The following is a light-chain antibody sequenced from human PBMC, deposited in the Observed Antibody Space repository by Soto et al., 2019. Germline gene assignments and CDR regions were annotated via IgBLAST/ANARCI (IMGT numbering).Light chain of an antibody. CDR3: SLSYSGVRV. Sequence: QDVVTQEHSLTVSPGGTVTLTCASSTGAVTSRHYPYWFQQKPGQVPRALIYDTSNKHSWTPARFSGSLLGGIPALNLSGAQPEDEADYYCSLSYSGVRVFGVGTKVTVL. V-gene: IGLV7-46*01. J-gene: IGLJ3*02. CDR2: DTS. CDR1: TGAVTSRHY.